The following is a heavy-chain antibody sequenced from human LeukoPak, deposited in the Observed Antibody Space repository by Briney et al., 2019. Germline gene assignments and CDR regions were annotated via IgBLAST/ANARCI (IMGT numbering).Heavy chain of an antibody. D-gene: IGHD3-16*02. J-gene: IGHJ4*02. CDR3: ARAPRGAYDYVWGSYRYGAIDY. CDR2: ISAYNGNT. CDR1: GYTFTSYG. Sequence: ASVKVSCKASGYTFTSYGISWVRQAPGQGLEWMGWISAYNGNTNYAQKLQGRVTMTTDTSPSTAYMELRSLRSDDTAVYYCARAPRGAYDYVWGSYRYGAIDYWGQGTLVTVSS. V-gene: IGHV1-18*01.